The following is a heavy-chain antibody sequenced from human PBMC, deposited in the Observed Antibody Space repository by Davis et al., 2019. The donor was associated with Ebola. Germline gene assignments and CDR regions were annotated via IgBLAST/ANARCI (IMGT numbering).Heavy chain of an antibody. J-gene: IGHJ6*02. CDR1: GLTLSDHY. CDR2: SRNKANSYTT. V-gene: IGHV3-72*01. D-gene: IGHD5-18*01. Sequence: PSETLSLTCAAPGLTLSDHYMDWVRRAPGKGLEWVGRSRNKANSYTTEYAASVKGRFTISRDESKNSLFLQMNSLKTEDTAVYYCVREDTAGALGMDVWGQGTTVTVSS. CDR3: VREDTAGALGMDV.